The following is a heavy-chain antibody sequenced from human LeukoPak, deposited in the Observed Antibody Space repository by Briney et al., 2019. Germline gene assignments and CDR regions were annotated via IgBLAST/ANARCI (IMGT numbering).Heavy chain of an antibody. J-gene: IGHJ3*02. D-gene: IGHD2-15*01. CDR1: GFTFSDYI. V-gene: IGHV3-30*02. Sequence: GGSLRLSCAASGFTFSDYIMNWVRQAPGKGLEWVAFIWYDGSNKYYADSVKGRFTISRDNSKNTLYLQMNSLRAEDTAVYYCAKEWSDAFDIWGQGTMVTVSS. CDR3: AKEWSDAFDI. CDR2: IWYDGSNK.